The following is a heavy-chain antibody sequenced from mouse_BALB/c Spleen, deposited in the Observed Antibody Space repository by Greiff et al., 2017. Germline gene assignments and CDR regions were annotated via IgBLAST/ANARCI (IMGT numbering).Heavy chain of an antibody. CDR1: GFNIKDTY. CDR3: ARLLWLRRDYFDY. CDR2: IDPANGNT. Sequence: EVKLMESGAELVKPGASVKLSCTASGFNIKDTYMHWVKQRPEQGLEWIGRIDPANGNTKYDPKFQGKATITADTSSNKAYLQLSSLTSEDTAVYYCARLLWLRRDYFDYWGQGTTLTVSS. D-gene: IGHD2-2*01. J-gene: IGHJ2*01. V-gene: IGHV14-3*02.